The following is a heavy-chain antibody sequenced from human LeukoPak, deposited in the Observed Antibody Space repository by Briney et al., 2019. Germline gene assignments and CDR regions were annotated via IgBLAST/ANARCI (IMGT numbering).Heavy chain of an antibody. J-gene: IGHJ4*02. CDR2: IYHSGST. Sequence: SETLSLTCTVSGGSISSSSYYWGWIRQPPGKGLEWIGYIYHSGSTYHNPSLKSRVSISLDTSKNQFSLKLSSVTAADTAVYYCAGGFGELGVWGQGTLVTVSS. CDR3: AGGFGELGV. V-gene: IGHV4-31*03. D-gene: IGHD3-10*01. CDR1: GGSISSSSYY.